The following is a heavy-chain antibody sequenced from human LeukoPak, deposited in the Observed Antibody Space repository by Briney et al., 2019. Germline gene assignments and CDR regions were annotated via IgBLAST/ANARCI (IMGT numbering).Heavy chain of an antibody. CDR3: ARGGAARLHFQN. Sequence: GGSLRLSCVGSGFTFRSHAMSWVRQAPEKGLEFVSGIYENGGTTYYADSVKGRFSISRDNSKNTLYLQMDSLRGEDTAVYYCARGGAARLHFQNWGQGTLVTVSS. CDR2: IYENGGTT. J-gene: IGHJ1*01. D-gene: IGHD6-6*01. V-gene: IGHV3-23*01. CDR1: GFTFRSHA.